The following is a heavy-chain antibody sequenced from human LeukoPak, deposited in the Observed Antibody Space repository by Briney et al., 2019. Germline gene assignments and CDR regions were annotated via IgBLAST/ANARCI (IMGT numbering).Heavy chain of an antibody. J-gene: IGHJ3*02. CDR1: GFTFSRYW. CDR3: VKDPRSSGLRGTFDI. CDR2: INLDGSEK. D-gene: IGHD6-25*01. Sequence: GGSLRLSCAASGFTFSRYWMSWVRQAPGKGLEWVANINLDGSEKYYADSVKGRFTISRDNAKNSLYLQMNILRPEDTALYYCVKDPRSSGLRGTFDIWGQGTMVTVSS. V-gene: IGHV3-7*03.